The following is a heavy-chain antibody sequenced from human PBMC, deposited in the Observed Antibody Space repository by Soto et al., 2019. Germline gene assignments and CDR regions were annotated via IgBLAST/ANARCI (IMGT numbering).Heavy chain of an antibody. CDR2: IFHNGST. Sequence: PSETLSLTCAVSGGSIRSNNWWSWVRQPPGKGLEWIGEIFHNGSTYYNPSLKTRVTISVDKSKNHFSLKLSSVTAADTAVYYCARVYSGSYSDYWGQGTLVTVSS. CDR1: GGSIRSNNW. V-gene: IGHV4-4*02. J-gene: IGHJ4*02. CDR3: ARVYSGSYSDY. D-gene: IGHD1-26*01.